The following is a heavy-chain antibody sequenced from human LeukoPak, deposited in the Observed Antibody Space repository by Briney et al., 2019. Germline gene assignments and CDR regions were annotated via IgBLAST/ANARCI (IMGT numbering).Heavy chain of an antibody. CDR3: ARVDYGDYENDAFDM. CDR2: IYYSGST. J-gene: IGHJ3*02. D-gene: IGHD4-17*01. Sequence: SETLSLTCTVSGGSISSSSYYWGWIRQPPGKGLEWIGSIYYSGSTNYNPSLKSRVTISIDTSKNQFSLKLSSVTAADTAVYYCARVDYGDYENDAFDMWGQGTMVTVSS. CDR1: GGSISSSSYY. V-gene: IGHV4-39*07.